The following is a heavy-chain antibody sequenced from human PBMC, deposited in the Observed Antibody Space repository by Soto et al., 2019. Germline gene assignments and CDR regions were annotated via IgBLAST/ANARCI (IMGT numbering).Heavy chain of an antibody. CDR3: AKARCSTTNCYVPDY. CDR1: GFTFSTYT. J-gene: IGHJ4*02. CDR2: ISGSGGSP. D-gene: IGHD2-2*01. Sequence: EGQLLESGGGLVQPGESLRLSCVASGFTFSTYTMSWVRQAPGKGLEWVSVISGSGGSPSYADSVQGRFSISRDNYRNTLYLQMNNLRGDDTAMYYCAKARCSTTNCYVPDYWGQGTLVTVSS. V-gene: IGHV3-23*01.